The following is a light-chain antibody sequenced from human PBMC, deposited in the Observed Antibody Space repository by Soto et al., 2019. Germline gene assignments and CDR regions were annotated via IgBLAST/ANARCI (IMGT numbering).Light chain of an antibody. J-gene: IGKJ5*01. Sequence: DIQMTQSPSTLSSSLGDRVTITWRASQSISSWLAWYQQKPGKAPKLLIYDASSLESGVPSRFSGSGSGTEFTLTISSLKSQDYAVYYCQQYKSWPTITFGQGTRLEIK. V-gene: IGKV1-5*01. CDR2: DAS. CDR1: QSISSW. CDR3: QQYKSWPTIT.